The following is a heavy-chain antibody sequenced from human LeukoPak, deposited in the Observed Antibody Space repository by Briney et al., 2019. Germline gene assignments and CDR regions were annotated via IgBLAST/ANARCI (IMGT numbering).Heavy chain of an antibody. CDR2: IKQDGSEK. Sequence: PGGSLRLSCAASGFTFSTYWMTWVRQAPGKGLEWVANIKQDGSEKYYVDSVEGRFTISRDNAKNSLYLQMNSLSAEDTAIYYCARDRRDGYNVLDYWGQGTLVTVSS. CDR1: GFTFSTYW. J-gene: IGHJ4*02. CDR3: ARDRRDGYNVLDY. D-gene: IGHD5-24*01. V-gene: IGHV3-7*01.